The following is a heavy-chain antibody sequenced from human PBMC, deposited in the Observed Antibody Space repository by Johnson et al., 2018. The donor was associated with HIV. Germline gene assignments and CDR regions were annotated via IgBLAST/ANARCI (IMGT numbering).Heavy chain of an antibody. CDR2: IYSGGST. CDR3: AKDGYYDFWSGYHGADAFDI. J-gene: IGHJ3*02. D-gene: IGHD3-3*01. V-gene: IGHV3-66*02. CDR1: GFTVSSNY. Sequence: VQLVESGGGLVKPGGSLRLSCAASGFTVSSNYMSWVRQAPGKGLEWVSVIYSGGSTYYADSMKGRFTISRDNSKNTLYLQMNSLRAEDTAVYYCAKDGYYDFWSGYHGADAFDIWGQGTMVTVSS.